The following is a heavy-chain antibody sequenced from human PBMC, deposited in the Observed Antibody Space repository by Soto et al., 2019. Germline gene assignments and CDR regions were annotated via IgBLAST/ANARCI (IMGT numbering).Heavy chain of an antibody. Sequence: SETLSLTCAVYGGSFSGYYWSWIRQPPGKGLEWIGENNHSGSTNYNPSLKSRVTISVDTSKNQFSLKLSSVTAADTAVYYCARCSMFCSGGSCYYASYYYYYMDVWGKGTTVTVSS. CDR1: GGSFSGYY. CDR3: ARCSMFCSGGSCYYASYYYYYMDV. D-gene: IGHD2-15*01. CDR2: NNHSGST. J-gene: IGHJ6*03. V-gene: IGHV4-34*01.